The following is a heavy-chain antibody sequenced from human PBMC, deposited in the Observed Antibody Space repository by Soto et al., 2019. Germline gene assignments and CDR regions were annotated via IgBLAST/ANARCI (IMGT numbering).Heavy chain of an antibody. CDR3: ARISSYYNFDY. V-gene: IGHV4-38-2*01. J-gene: IGHJ4*02. CDR2: IYYSGST. D-gene: IGHD3-10*01. Sequence: SITCAVSGYSISSGYYWGWIRQPPGKGLEWIGTIYYSGSTYYNPSLKSRVTISVDTSKNQFSLKLSSVTAADTAVYYCARISSYYNFDYWGQGTLVPV. CDR1: GYSISSGYY.